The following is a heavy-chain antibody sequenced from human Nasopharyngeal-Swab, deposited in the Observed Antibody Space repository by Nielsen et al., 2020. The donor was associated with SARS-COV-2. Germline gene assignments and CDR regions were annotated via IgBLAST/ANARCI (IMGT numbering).Heavy chain of an antibody. Sequence: GSLKISCAASGFTFSNAWMSWVRQAPGKGLEWVGRIKSKTDGGTTDYAAPVKGRFTISRDDSKNTLYLQMNSLKTEDTAVYYCTTDEWGRVAAHDPYYFDYWGQGTLVTVSP. CDR2: IKSKTDGGTT. CDR3: TTDEWGRVAAHDPYYFDY. J-gene: IGHJ4*02. V-gene: IGHV3-15*01. CDR1: GFTFSNAW. D-gene: IGHD6-13*01.